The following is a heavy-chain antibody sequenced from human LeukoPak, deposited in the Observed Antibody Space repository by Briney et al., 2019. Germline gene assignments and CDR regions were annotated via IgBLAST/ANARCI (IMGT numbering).Heavy chain of an antibody. CDR2: IYTSGST. D-gene: IGHD3-22*01. J-gene: IGHJ6*03. V-gene: IGHV4-4*07. Sequence: PSETLSLTCTVSGGSISSYYWSWLRQPAAKGLDWIGRIYTSGSTNYKPSLKRRVTISVDKSKNQSSLKLSSVTAADTAVYYCARARSGYYDSSGYQAVYYYYYMDVWGKGTTVTVSS. CDR1: GGSISSYY. CDR3: ARARSGYYDSSGYQAVYYYYYMDV.